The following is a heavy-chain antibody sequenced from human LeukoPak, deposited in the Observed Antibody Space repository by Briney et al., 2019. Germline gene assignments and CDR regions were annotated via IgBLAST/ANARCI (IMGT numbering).Heavy chain of an antibody. CDR3: ASGRPRSFDH. Sequence: PSETLSLTCAVYGGSFSGYYWSWIRQPPGKGLEWIGEINHSGSTNYNPSLKSRVTISVDTSKNQFSLKLSSVTAADTAVYYCASGRPRSFDHWGQGTLVTVSS. J-gene: IGHJ4*02. CDR2: INHSGST. V-gene: IGHV4-34*01. CDR1: GGSFSGYY.